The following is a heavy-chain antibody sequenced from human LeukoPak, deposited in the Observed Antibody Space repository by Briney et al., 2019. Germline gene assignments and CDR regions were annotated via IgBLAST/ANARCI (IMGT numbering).Heavy chain of an antibody. Sequence: ASVKVSCKVSGYTLTELSMHWVRQAPGKGLEWMGGFDPEDGETIYAQKFQGRVTMTEDTSTDTAYMELSSLRAEDTAVYYCAKDRITMIVGRHAFDIWGQGTMVTVSS. D-gene: IGHD3-22*01. J-gene: IGHJ3*02. CDR2: FDPEDGET. CDR1: GYTLTELS. V-gene: IGHV1-24*01. CDR3: AKDRITMIVGRHAFDI.